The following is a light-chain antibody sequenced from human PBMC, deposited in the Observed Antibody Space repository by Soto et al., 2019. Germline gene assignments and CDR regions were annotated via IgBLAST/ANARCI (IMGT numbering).Light chain of an antibody. J-gene: IGKJ2*01. Sequence: EIVLTQSPGTLSLSPGQRATLSCRASQTVSRSYLAWYQQTPGQAPRLLIYDASSRATDIPDRFSGSGSGTDFTLTISRLEPEDFAVYYCQQSVESPYTFGPGTKLEIK. V-gene: IGKV3-20*01. CDR3: QQSVESPYT. CDR2: DAS. CDR1: QTVSRSY.